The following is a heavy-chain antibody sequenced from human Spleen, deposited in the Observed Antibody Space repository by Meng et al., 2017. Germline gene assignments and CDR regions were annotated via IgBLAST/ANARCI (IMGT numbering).Heavy chain of an antibody. CDR3: ARDYAGTSSNAFDF. D-gene: IGHD3-16*01. CDR2: IYSTGST. J-gene: IGHJ3*01. CDR1: GGSISSYY. Sequence: SETLSLTCTVSGGSISSYYWSWIRQPAGKRLEWIGRIYSTGSTNYNPSLKSRVTISLDTSNNQFSLKPSSVTAADTAVYYCARDYAGTSSNAFDFWGQGTMVTVSS. V-gene: IGHV4-4*07.